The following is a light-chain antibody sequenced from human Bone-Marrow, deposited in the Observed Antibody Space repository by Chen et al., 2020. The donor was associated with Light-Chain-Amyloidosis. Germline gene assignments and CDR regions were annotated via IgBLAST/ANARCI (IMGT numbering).Light chain of an antibody. V-gene: IGLV2-14*01. J-gene: IGLJ3*02. CDR3: SAYRSSTWV. Sequence: QSALTQPASVSGSPGQSITISCTETDRHIRGFTYVAWYQQHPGNAPRSLIYDVSVRPSGVSDRFSASKSDNTDSLTISGLQPEDGAEDFCSAYRSSTWVFGGGTKLTVL. CDR1: DRHIRGFTY. CDR2: DVS.